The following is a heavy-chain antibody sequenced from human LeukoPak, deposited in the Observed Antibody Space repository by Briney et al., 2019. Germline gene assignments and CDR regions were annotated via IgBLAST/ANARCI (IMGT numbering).Heavy chain of an antibody. D-gene: IGHD6-19*01. CDR1: GYSFSANY. V-gene: IGHV1-2*02. CDR3: ASETPSSGWFYS. CDR2: INPNSGGT. J-gene: IGHJ5*01. Sequence: ASVKVSCKASGYSFSANYMHWVRQAPGQGLEWMGWINPNSGGTNYAQRFQGRVTVTRDMSTSTVFMELSILRSEDTAVYYCASETPSSGWFYSWGQGTLVTVSS.